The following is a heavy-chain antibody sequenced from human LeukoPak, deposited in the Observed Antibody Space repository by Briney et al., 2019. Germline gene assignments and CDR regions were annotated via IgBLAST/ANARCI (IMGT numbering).Heavy chain of an antibody. CDR2: SYYSGST. D-gene: IGHD3-10*01. Sequence: PSETLSLTCTVSGGSISSYYWSWIRQPPGKGLEWIGYSYYSGSTNYNPSLKSRVTISVDTSKNQFSLKLSSVTAADTAVYYCARGRYTYYYGSGSYYRYYFDYWGQGTLVTVSS. CDR3: ARGRYTYYYGSGSYYRYYFDY. V-gene: IGHV4-59*01. CDR1: GGSISSYY. J-gene: IGHJ4*02.